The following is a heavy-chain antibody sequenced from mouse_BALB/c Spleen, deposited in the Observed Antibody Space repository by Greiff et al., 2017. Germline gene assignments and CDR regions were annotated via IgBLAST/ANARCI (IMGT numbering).Heavy chain of an antibody. CDR3: ARTRLLRSYAMDD. J-gene: IGHJ4*01. CDR1: GYTFSSYW. Sequence: VQLQQSGAELMKPGASVKISCKATGYTFSSYWIEWVKQRPGHGLEWIGEILPGSGSTNYNEKFKGKATFTADTSSNTAYMQLSSLTSEDSAVYYCARTRLLRSYAMDDWGQGTSVTVSS. D-gene: IGHD2-3*01. CDR2: ILPGSGST. V-gene: IGHV1-9*01.